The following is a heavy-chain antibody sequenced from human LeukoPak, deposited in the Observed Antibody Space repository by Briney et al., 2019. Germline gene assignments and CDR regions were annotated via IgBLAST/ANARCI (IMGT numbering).Heavy chain of an antibody. D-gene: IGHD3-10*01. CDR3: ARGGYYGSGNDFRFDP. V-gene: IGHV4-59*01. CDR1: GGSINSYY. J-gene: IGHJ5*02. Sequence: SETLSLTCTVSGGSINSYYWSWIRQPPGKGLECIGYIHYTGSTNYNPSLKSRVTISVDTSKSQFPLKLSSVTAADTAIYYCARGGYYGSGNDFRFDPWGQGTLVTVSS. CDR2: IHYTGST.